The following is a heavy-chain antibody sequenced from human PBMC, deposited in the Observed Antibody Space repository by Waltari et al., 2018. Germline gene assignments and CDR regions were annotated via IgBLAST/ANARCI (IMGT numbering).Heavy chain of an antibody. Sequence: EVQLVETGGGLIQPGGSLRLSCAASGFTVSSNYMSWVRQAPGKGLEWVSVIYSGGSTYYTDSVKGRFTISRDNSKNTLYLQMNSLRAEDTAVYYCARVSMVLPPRAFDIWGQGTMVTVSS. V-gene: IGHV3-53*02. CDR3: ARVSMVLPPRAFDI. CDR1: GFTVSSNY. CDR2: IYSGGST. J-gene: IGHJ3*02. D-gene: IGHD3-10*01.